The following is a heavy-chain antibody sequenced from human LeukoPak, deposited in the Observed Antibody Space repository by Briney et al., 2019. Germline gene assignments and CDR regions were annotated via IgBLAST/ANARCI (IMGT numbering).Heavy chain of an antibody. CDR3: ARWSGSYFKSAVFDY. CDR2: IYHSGST. J-gene: IGHJ4*02. V-gene: IGHV4-4*02. Sequence: GSLRLSCAASGFTFSNFGMHWARQAPGKGLEWIGEIYHSGSTNYNPSLKSRVTISMDKSKNQFSLNLSSVTAADTAVYYCARWSGSYFKSAVFDYWGQGTLVTVSS. CDR1: GFTFSNFGM. D-gene: IGHD1-26*01.